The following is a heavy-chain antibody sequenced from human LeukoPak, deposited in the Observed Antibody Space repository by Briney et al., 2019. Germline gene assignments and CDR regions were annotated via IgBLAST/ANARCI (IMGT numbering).Heavy chain of an antibody. J-gene: IGHJ3*02. CDR2: ISSSSTTI. CDR1: GFTFSSYS. V-gene: IGHV3-48*01. CDR3: AKDHYYGSGHDAFDI. D-gene: IGHD3-10*01. Sequence: GGSLRLSCAASGFTFSSYSMNWVRQAPGKGLEWVSYISSSSTTIYYAGSVKGRFTISRVNSKNTLYLQMNSLRAEDTAVYYCAKDHYYGSGHDAFDIWGQGTMVTVSS.